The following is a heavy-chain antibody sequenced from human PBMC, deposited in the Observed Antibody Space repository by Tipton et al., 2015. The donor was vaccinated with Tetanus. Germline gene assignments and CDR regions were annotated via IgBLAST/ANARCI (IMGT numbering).Heavy chain of an antibody. CDR2: IYYSGST. CDR1: GGSISSYY. D-gene: IGHD4-17*01. V-gene: IGHV4-59*01. J-gene: IGHJ5*02. Sequence: TLSLTCTVSGGSISSYYWSWIRQPPGKGLEWIGYIYYSGSTNYNPSLKSRVTISVGTSKNQFSLKLSSVTAADTAVYYCAREATVTTRFDPWGQGTLVTVSS. CDR3: AREATVTTRFDP.